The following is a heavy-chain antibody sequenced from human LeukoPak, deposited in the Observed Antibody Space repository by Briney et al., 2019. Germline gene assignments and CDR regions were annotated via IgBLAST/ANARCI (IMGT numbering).Heavy chain of an antibody. D-gene: IGHD5-18*01. Sequence: ASVKVSCKASGYTFTRYGISWVRQAPGQGLEWMGWISAYNGNTNYAQKLQGRVTMTTDTSTSTAYMELRSLRSEDTAVYYCARGGDTAMVRWYFDYWGQGTLVTVSS. CDR2: ISAYNGNT. CDR1: GYTFTRYG. J-gene: IGHJ4*02. CDR3: ARGGDTAMVRWYFDY. V-gene: IGHV1-18*01.